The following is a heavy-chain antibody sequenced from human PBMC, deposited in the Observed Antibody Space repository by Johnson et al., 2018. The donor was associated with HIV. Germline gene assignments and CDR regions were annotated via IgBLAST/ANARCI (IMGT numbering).Heavy chain of an antibody. J-gene: IGHJ3*02. V-gene: IGHV3-30-3*01. CDR1: GFTFNTYA. CDR3: ARVGISDYDLAAFDI. CDR2: MSYDGIKK. D-gene: IGHD3-3*01. Sequence: QVQLVESGGGVVQPGRSLRLSCAASGFTFNTYAMHWVRQAPGMGLQWVALMSYDGIKKYYADSVKGRFTISGDRSKNTVVLQMNSLRVEDTAVYFCARVGISDYDLAAFDIWGQGTMVTVSS.